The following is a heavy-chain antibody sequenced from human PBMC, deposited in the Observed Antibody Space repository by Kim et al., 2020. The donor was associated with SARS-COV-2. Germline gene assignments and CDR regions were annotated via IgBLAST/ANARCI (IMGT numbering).Heavy chain of an antibody. CDR1: GGSISSYY. CDR2: IYYSGST. J-gene: IGHJ3*02. D-gene: IGHD5-18*01. CDR3: ARWIQTVWGSAFDI. Sequence: SETLSLTCTVSGGSISSYYWSWIRQPPGKGLEWIGYIYYSGSTNYNPSLKSRVTISVDTSKNQFSLKLSSVTAADTAVYYCARWIQTVWGSAFDIWGQGTMDTVSS. V-gene: IGHV4-59*08.